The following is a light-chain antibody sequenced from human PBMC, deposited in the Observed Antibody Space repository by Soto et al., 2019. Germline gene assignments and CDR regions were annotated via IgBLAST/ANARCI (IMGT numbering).Light chain of an antibody. Sequence: DIVMTQSPDSLAVSLGERAAINCKSSQSVLYSSNNKNCIAWYQQKPGQPPKVLIYLASIREFGVPDRFSGSEYGTDFTLTISSLQAEDVAVYYCQQYCNSPFTFGPGTKVDIK. V-gene: IGKV4-1*01. J-gene: IGKJ3*01. CDR2: LAS. CDR1: QSVLYSSNNKNC. CDR3: QQYCNSPFT.